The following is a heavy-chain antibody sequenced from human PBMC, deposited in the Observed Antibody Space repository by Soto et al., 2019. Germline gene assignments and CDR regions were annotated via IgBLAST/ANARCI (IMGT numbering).Heavy chain of an antibody. J-gene: IGHJ4*02. Sequence: ASVKVSCKASGFTFTSSAVQWVRQARGQRLEWIGWIVVGSGNTNYAQKFQERVTITRDMSTSTAYMELSSLRSEDTAVYYCAADYDFWSGYEILDYWGQGTLVTVSS. D-gene: IGHD3-3*01. V-gene: IGHV1-58*01. CDR2: IVVGSGNT. CDR1: GFTFTSSA. CDR3: AADYDFWSGYEILDY.